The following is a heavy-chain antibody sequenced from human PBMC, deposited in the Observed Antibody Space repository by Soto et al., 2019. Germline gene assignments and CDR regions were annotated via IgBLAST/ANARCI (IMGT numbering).Heavy chain of an antibody. CDR1: GFTFSSYS. D-gene: IGHD4-17*01. Sequence: EVQLVESGGGLVQPGGSLRLSCAASGFTFSSYSMNWVRQAPGKGLEWVSYISSSSSTIYYADSVKGRFTISRDNAKNSLYLQMNSLRAEDTAVYYCARDYSYGDYRVVWGKGTTVTVSS. J-gene: IGHJ6*04. V-gene: IGHV3-48*01. CDR2: ISSSSSTI. CDR3: ARDYSYGDYRVV.